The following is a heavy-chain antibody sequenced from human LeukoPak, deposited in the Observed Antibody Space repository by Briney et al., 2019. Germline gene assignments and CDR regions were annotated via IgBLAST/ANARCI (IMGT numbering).Heavy chain of an antibody. CDR3: ARSGMAVAATPWD. D-gene: IGHD6-19*01. V-gene: IGHV3-30-3*01. CDR1: GFTFSSYA. Sequence: GGSLRLSCAASGFTFSSYAMHWARQAPGKGLEWVAVISYDGSNKYYADSVKGRFTISRDNAKNSLYLQMNSLRAEDTAVYYCARSGMAVAATPWDWGQGTLVTVSS. CDR2: ISYDGSNK. J-gene: IGHJ4*02.